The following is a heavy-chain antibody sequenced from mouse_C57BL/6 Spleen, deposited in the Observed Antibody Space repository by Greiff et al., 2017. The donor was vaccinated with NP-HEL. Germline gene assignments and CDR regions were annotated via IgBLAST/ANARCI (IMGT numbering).Heavy chain of an antibody. J-gene: IGHJ4*01. CDR1: GFTFSSYA. CDR3: TRDRLDYYGSSLYAMDY. D-gene: IGHD1-1*01. V-gene: IGHV5-9-1*02. CDR2: ISSGGDYI. Sequence: EVQLVESGEGLVKPGGSLKLSCAASGFTFSSYAMSWVRQTPEKRLEWVAYISSGGDYIYYADTVKGRFTISRDNARNTLYMQMSSLKSEDTAMYYCTRDRLDYYGSSLYAMDYWGQGTSVTVSS.